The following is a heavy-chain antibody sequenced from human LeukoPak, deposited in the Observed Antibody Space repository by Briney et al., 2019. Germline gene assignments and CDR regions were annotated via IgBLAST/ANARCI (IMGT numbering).Heavy chain of an antibody. CDR2: ISSSSSYM. D-gene: IGHD3-22*01. V-gene: IGHV3-21*01. CDR3: ARDGPADYYDSGAYPYWFDP. CDR1: GFTFSSYS. J-gene: IGHJ5*02. Sequence: GGSLRLSCAASGFTFSSYSMNWVRQAPGKGLEWVSSISSSSSYMYYADSVKGRFTISRDNAKNSLYLQMNSLRAEDTAVYYCARDGPADYYDSGAYPYWFDPWGQGTLVTVSS.